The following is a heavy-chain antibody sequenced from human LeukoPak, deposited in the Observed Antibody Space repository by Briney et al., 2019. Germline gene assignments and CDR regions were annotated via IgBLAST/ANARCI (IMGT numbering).Heavy chain of an antibody. J-gene: IGHJ4*02. CDR2: INPSSGGT. CDR3: ARDRSRYFDY. CDR1: GYTFTGYY. D-gene: IGHD3-16*02. V-gene: IGHV1-2*02. Sequence: ASVKVPCKTSGYTFTGYYMHWVRQAPGQGLEWMGWINPSSGGTDYAQKFQGRVTMTRDTSISTVYMELSRLRSDDTAVYYCARDRSRYFDYWGQGTLVTVSS.